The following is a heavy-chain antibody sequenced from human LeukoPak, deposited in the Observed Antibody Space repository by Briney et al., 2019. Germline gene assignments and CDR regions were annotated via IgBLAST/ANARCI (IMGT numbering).Heavy chain of an antibody. D-gene: IGHD6-19*01. CDR2: ISAYNGNT. CDR1: GYTFTSYA. CDR3: ARELSSGWFYYFDY. Sequence: ASVKASCKASGYTFTSYAISSVRHAPEQGLEWIGWISAYNGNTNYLQKLQGRVTMTTDTSTSTAYMELRSLRSDDTAVYYCARELSSGWFYYFDYWGQGTLVPVSS. V-gene: IGHV1-18*01. J-gene: IGHJ4*02.